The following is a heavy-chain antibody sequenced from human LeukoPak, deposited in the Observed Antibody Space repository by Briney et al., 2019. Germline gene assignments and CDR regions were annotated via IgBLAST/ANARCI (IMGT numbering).Heavy chain of an antibody. CDR2: ISDSGNT. D-gene: IGHD2-21*01. V-gene: IGHV3-23*01. CDR3: AKAPVTTCRGAYCYPFDY. J-gene: IGHJ4*02. Sequence: GGSLRLSCAASDFSFITYAMSWVRQAPGKGLEWVSAISDSGNTYHADSVKGRFTISRDSSKNTLFLQMNRLRPEDAAVYYCAKAPVTTCRGAYCYPFDYWGQGTLVTVSS. CDR1: DFSFITYA.